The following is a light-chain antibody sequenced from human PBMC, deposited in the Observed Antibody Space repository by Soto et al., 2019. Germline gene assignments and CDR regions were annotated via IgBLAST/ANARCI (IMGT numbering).Light chain of an antibody. CDR2: EVS. J-gene: IGLJ1*01. CDR1: SSDVGGYNY. CDR3: SSYTSNNAQV. Sequence: QSALTQPASVSGSPGQSITISCTGTSSDVGGYNYVSWYQQHPGKAPKLMIYEVSNRPSGVSNRFSGSKSGHTASLTISGLQAEDEADYYCSSYTSNNAQVFGTGTKVTVL. V-gene: IGLV2-14*01.